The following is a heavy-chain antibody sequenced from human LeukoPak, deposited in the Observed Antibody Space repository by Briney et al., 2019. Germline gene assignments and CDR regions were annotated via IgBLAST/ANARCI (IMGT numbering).Heavy chain of an antibody. Sequence: SETLSLTCTVSGDSISSYYWTWIRQPPGKGLEWIGYISYSGSTNYNPSLKSRVTISVDTSKNQFSLKLSSVTAADTAVYYCARDHRYCSGSSCYSDAFDIWGQGTVVTVSS. CDR2: ISYSGST. CDR1: GDSISSYY. J-gene: IGHJ3*02. V-gene: IGHV4-59*01. D-gene: IGHD2-15*01. CDR3: ARDHRYCSGSSCYSDAFDI.